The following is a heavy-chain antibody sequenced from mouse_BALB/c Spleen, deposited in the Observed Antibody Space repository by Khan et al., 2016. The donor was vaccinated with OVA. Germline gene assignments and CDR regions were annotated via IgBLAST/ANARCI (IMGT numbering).Heavy chain of an antibody. CDR2: ISSVGDYT. CDR3: ASHLTGSFVY. D-gene: IGHD4-1*01. CDR1: GFTFSSYS. V-gene: IGHV5-6*01. J-gene: IGHJ3*01. Sequence: EVELVESGGDLVKPGGSLKLSCAASGFTFSSYSMSWVRQTPDKRLEWVTTISSVGDYTYYPDSVKGRFTISRDNAKNTLYLQMSSLKSEDTAMYCWASHLTGSFVYWGQGTLVTVSA.